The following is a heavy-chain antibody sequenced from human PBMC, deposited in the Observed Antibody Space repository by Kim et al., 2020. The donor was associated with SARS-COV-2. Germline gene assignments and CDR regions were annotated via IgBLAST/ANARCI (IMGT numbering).Heavy chain of an antibody. Sequence: GGSRRLSCAASGFTFSSYSMNWVRQAPGKGLEWVSSISSSSSYIYYADSVKGRFTISRDNAKNSLYLQMNSLRAEDTAVYYCAVGWGGGLVPAAYFDYWGQGTLVTVSS. CDR1: GFTFSSYS. V-gene: IGHV3-21*01. CDR2: ISSSSSYI. D-gene: IGHD2-2*01. J-gene: IGHJ4*02. CDR3: AVGWGGGLVPAAYFDY.